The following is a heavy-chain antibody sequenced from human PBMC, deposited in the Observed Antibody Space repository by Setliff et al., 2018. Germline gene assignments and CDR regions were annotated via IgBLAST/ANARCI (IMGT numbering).Heavy chain of an antibody. CDR3: ARVDFTMIQGVLGL. CDR1: GGSVSSTSHY. D-gene: IGHD3-10*01. CDR2: VYYSGYT. V-gene: IGHV4-39*07. Sequence: ETLSLTCNASGGSVSSTSHYWGWIRQPPGKGMEWIGSVYYSGYTYYNPSLQSRVTISVDMSKNQFSMKLTSVTAADTAVYYCARVDFTMIQGVLGLWGQGTLVTVS. J-gene: IGHJ1*01.